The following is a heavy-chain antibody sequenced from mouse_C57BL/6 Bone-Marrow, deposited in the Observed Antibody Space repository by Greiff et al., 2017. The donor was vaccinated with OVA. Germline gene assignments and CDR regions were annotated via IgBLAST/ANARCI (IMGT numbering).Heavy chain of an antibody. J-gene: IGHJ2*01. CDR3: ARPGTTVVAPYDFDY. CDR2: ISSGSSTI. D-gene: IGHD1-1*01. V-gene: IGHV5-17*01. CDR1: GFTFSDYG. Sequence: EVQLVESGGGLVKPGGSLKLSCAASGFTFSDYGMHWVRQAPEKGLEWVAYISSGSSTIYYADTVKGRFTISRDNAKNTLFLQMTSLRSEDTAMYYCARPGTTVVAPYDFDYWGQGTTLTVSS.